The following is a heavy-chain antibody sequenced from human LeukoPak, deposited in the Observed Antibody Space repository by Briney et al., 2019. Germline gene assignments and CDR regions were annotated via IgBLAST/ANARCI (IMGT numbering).Heavy chain of an antibody. Sequence: PSETLSLTCNVSGDSITKDSYYWAWIRQPPGKGLEWLGNIYYSGSTYYSPSLKSRVTISVDTSKNQFSLKVNSVTAADTAVYYCAISGRNHWFDPWGQGTLVTVSS. CDR3: AISGRNHWFDP. CDR2: IYYSGST. D-gene: IGHD1-26*01. J-gene: IGHJ5*02. V-gene: IGHV4-39*01. CDR1: GDSITKDSYY.